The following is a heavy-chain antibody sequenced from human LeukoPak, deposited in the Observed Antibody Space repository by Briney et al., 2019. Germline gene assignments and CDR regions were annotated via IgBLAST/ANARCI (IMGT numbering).Heavy chain of an antibody. D-gene: IGHD5-12*01. Sequence: ASVKVSCKASGYTFTGYYMHWVRQAPGQGLEWMGWINPNSGGTNYAQKFQGRVTMTRDTSISTAYMELSRLRSDDTAMYYCAKSSAYSGYEVDYWGQGSPVTVSS. J-gene: IGHJ4*02. CDR1: GYTFTGYY. CDR2: INPNSGGT. V-gene: IGHV1-2*02. CDR3: AKSSAYSGYEVDY.